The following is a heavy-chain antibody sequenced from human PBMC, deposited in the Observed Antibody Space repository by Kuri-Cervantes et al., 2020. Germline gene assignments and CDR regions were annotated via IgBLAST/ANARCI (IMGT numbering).Heavy chain of an antibody. Sequence: ASVKVSCKASGGTFSSYIISWVRQAPGQGLEWMGWISAYNGNTNYAQKLQGRVTMTTDTSTSTAYMELRSLRSDDTAVYYCARGQKVGANRQPIDYWGQGTLVTVSS. V-gene: IGHV1-18*01. J-gene: IGHJ4*02. CDR2: ISAYNGNT. CDR1: GGTFSSYI. D-gene: IGHD1-26*01. CDR3: ARGQKVGANRQPIDY.